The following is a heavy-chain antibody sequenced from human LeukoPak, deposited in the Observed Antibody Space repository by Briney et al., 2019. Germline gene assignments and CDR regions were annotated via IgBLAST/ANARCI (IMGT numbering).Heavy chain of an antibody. V-gene: IGHV3-23*01. D-gene: IGHD1-1*01. J-gene: IGHJ4*02. CDR3: AKATTTGTTVLDY. CDR2: ISGGGGRT. Sequence: GGSRRLSCAASGFTFSSYAMGWVRQAQGRGLEWVSAISGGGGRTYYADSVKGRFTISRDNSKNTLYLQMNSLRAEDTAVYYCAKATTTGTTVLDYWGPGTLVTVSS. CDR1: GFTFSSYA.